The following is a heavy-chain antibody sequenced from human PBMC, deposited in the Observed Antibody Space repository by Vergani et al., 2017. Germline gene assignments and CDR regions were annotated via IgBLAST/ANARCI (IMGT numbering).Heavy chain of an antibody. J-gene: IGHJ4*02. Sequence: QVQLQESGPGLGKPSETLSLTCAVSGFSIDNGYYWDWTRQPPGKGLVWIGSIYRTVHTHFNPSLKSRVTISVDTSNNHFSLRLKSLTAADPAVNYCARRSGIVYDIFSGTQYFFDFGGQGTLVTVSS. CDR1: GFSIDNGYY. CDR3: ARRSGIVYDIFSGTQYFFDF. D-gene: IGHD3-9*01. V-gene: IGHV4-38-2*01. CDR2: IYRTVHT.